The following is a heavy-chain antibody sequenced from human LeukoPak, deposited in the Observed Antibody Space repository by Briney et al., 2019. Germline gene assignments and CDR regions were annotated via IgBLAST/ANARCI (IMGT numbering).Heavy chain of an antibody. Sequence: PSETLSLTCTVSGGSISSYYWSWIRQPPGKGLEWIGYIYYSGSTNYNPSLKSRVTISVDTSKNQFSLKLSSVTAADTAVYYCARGPPGFFDYWGQGTLVTVSS. CDR3: ARGPPGFFDY. CDR2: IYYSGST. D-gene: IGHD7-27*01. J-gene: IGHJ4*02. V-gene: IGHV4-59*01. CDR1: GGSISSYY.